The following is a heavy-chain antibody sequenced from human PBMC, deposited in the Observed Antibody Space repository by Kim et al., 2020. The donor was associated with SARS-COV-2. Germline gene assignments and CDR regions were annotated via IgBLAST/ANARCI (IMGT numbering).Heavy chain of an antibody. J-gene: IGHJ4*02. V-gene: IGHV4-34*01. Sequence: SETLSLTCAVYGGSFSGYYWSWIRQPPGKGLEWIGEINHSGSTNYNPSLKSRVTISVDTSKNQFSLKLSSVTAADTAVYYCARGIRASWGYWGQGTLVTVSS. CDR3: ARGIRASWGY. D-gene: IGHD3-16*01. CDR2: INHSGST. CDR1: GGSFSGYY.